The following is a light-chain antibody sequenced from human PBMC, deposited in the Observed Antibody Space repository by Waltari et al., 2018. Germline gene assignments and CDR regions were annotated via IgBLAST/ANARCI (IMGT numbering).Light chain of an antibody. CDR3: QVWDSGSHHVL. V-gene: IGLV3-21*02. CDR1: DIASKR. J-gene: IGLJ2*01. CDR2: DDT. Sequence: SYVLTQPPSVSVAPGQTARITCGGNDIASKRVQWNQQKPGQAPVVVVYDDTDRPSGIPGRFSGSNSGNTATLIISRVEVGDEADYYCQVWDSGSHHVLFGGGTKQTVL.